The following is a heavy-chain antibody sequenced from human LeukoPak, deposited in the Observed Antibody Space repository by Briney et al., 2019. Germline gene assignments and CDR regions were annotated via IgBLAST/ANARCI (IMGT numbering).Heavy chain of an antibody. V-gene: IGHV3-21*01. J-gene: IGHJ4*02. D-gene: IGHD5-12*01. CDR1: EFTFSSYS. Sequence: GGSLRLSCAASEFTFSSYSMNWVRQAPGKGLEWVSSISSSSSYIYYADSVKGRFTISRDNAKNSLYLQMNSLRAEDTAVYYCARDLDSGYDLGHVDYWGQGTLVTVSS. CDR3: ARDLDSGYDLGHVDY. CDR2: ISSSSSYI.